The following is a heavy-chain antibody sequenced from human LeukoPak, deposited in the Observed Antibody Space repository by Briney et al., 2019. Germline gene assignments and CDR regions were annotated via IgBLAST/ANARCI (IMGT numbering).Heavy chain of an antibody. CDR2: ISAYNGNT. CDR3: GRSGDYKIDY. CDR1: GYTFTSYD. D-gene: IGHD4-11*01. Sequence: ASVKVSCKASGYTFTSYDISWVRQAPGQGLEWMGWISAYNGNTNYAQNLQGRVTMTTDTSTRTAYMELRSLRSDDTAVYYCGRSGDYKIDYRGQGTLVTVSS. V-gene: IGHV1-18*01. J-gene: IGHJ4*02.